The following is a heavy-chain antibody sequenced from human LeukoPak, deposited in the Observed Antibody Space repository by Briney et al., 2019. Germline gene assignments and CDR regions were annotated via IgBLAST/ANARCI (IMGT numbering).Heavy chain of an antibody. J-gene: IGHJ4*02. V-gene: IGHV3-9*01. CDR3: AKEVRMVRGAIDY. CDR1: GFTFDDYA. D-gene: IGHD3-10*01. Sequence: GGSLRLSCAASGFTFDDYAMHWVRQAPGKGLEWVSGISWNSGSIGYADSVKGRFTISRDNAKNSLYLQMNSLRAEDTALYYCAKEVRMVRGAIDYWGQGTLVTVSS. CDR2: ISWNSGSI.